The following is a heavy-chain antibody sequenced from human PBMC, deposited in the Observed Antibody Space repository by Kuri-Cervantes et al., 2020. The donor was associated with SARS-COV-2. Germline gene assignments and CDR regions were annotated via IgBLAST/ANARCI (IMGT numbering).Heavy chain of an antibody. V-gene: IGHV3-19*01. CDR2: VSWNGSRT. CDR1: GFTFSKSD. J-gene: IGHJ4*02. D-gene: IGHD6-13*01. CDR3: VRHKAAAGIVAPD. Sequence: GESLKISCAASGFTFSKSDMNWVRQAPGKGLEWVSGVSWNGSRTHYADSVKGRFIFSRDNSRNFLYQQMNSLRPEDMAVYYCVRHKAAAGIVAPDWGQGTLVTVSS.